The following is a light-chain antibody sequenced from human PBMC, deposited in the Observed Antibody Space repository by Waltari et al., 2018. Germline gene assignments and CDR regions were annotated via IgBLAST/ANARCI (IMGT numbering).Light chain of an antibody. J-gene: IGLJ1*01. CDR1: SSDVGGYNY. Sequence: QSALTQPRSVSGSPGQSVTISCTGTSSDVGGYNYVSWYQQHPGKAPKLMIYEVSKRPPGDPDRFSASKSGNTASLTISGLQTEDEADYYCCSFAGSPYVFGPGTKVTVL. V-gene: IGLV2-11*01. CDR3: CSFAGSPYV. CDR2: EVS.